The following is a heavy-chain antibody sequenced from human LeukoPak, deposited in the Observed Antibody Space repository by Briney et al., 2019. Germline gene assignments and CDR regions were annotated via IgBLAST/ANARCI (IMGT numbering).Heavy chain of an antibody. CDR3: AKSLAAARDY. CDR2: ISGSGGST. V-gene: IGHV3-23*01. CDR1: GFTFSSYA. D-gene: IGHD6-13*01. J-gene: IGHJ4*02. Sequence: GGSLRLSCAASGFTFSSYAMSWVRQPPGKGLEWVSVISGSGGSTYYADSVKGRFTISRDNSKNTLYLQVNSLRAEDTAVYYCAKSLAAARDYWGQGTLVTVSS.